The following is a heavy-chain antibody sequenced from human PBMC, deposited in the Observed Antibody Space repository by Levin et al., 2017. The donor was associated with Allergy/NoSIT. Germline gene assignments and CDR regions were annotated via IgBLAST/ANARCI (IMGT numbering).Heavy chain of an antibody. V-gene: IGHV3-30*04. CDR2: ISYDGSNK. CDR3: ARDHFFSGIAVQNFQH. D-gene: IGHD6-19*01. J-gene: IGHJ1*01. Sequence: GGSLRLSCAASGFTFSSYAMHWVRQAPGKGLEWVAVISYDGSNKYYADSVKGRFTISRDNSKNTLYLQMNSLRAEDTAVYYCARDHFFSGIAVQNFQHWGQGTLVTVSS. CDR1: GFTFSSYA.